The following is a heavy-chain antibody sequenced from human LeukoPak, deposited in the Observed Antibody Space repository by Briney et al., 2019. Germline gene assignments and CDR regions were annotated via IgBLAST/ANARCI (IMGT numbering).Heavy chain of an antibody. V-gene: IGHV4-59*11. Sequence: SETLSLTCTVSGGSISSHYWSWIRQPPGKGLEWVGYIYFSGSTNYNPSLKSRVTISIDTPNNQFSLKLSSVTAADTGVYYCARGLGAVAGRIYDGFDMWGQGTMVTVSS. J-gene: IGHJ3*02. CDR2: IYFSGST. D-gene: IGHD6-19*01. CDR3: ARGLGAVAGRIYDGFDM. CDR1: GGSISSHY.